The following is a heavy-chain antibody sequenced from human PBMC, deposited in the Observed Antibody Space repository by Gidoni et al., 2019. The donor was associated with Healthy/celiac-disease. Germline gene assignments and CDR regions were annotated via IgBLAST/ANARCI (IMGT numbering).Heavy chain of an antibody. CDR1: GFTFSSYS. CDR2: ISSSSSTI. J-gene: IGHJ4*02. V-gene: IGHV3-48*01. CDR3: ASNYCSGGSCYSDY. Sequence: EVQLVESGGGLVQPGGSLRLSCAASGFTFSSYSMNLVRQAPGKGLEWVSYISSSSSTIYYADSVKGRFTISRDNAKNSLYLQMNSLRAEDTAVYYCASNYCSGGSCYSDYWGQGTLVTVSS. D-gene: IGHD2-15*01.